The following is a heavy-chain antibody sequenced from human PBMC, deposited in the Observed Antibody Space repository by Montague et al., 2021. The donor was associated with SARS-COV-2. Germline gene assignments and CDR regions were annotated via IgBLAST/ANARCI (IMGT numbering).Heavy chain of an antibody. J-gene: IGHJ4*02. CDR3: ARARTSLIVVVNEFDY. D-gene: IGHD2-21*01. Sequence: TRSLTCTVSGGSISSGSYYWSWIRQHPGKGLEWIGYIYYNGSSYYNPSLKSRVTISVDTPKNQFSLRLSSVTAADTAVYYCARARTSLIVVVNEFDYWGQGTLVTVSS. V-gene: IGHV4-31*03. CDR2: IYYNGSS. CDR1: GGSISSGSYY.